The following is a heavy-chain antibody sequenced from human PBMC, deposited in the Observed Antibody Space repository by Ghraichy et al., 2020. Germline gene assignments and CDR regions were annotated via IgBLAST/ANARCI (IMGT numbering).Heavy chain of an antibody. J-gene: IGHJ6*02. Sequence: SETLSLTCAVYGGSFSGYYWSWIRQPPGKGLEWIGEINHSGSTNYNPSLKSRVTISVDTSKNQFSLKLSSVTAADTAVYYCARGTPTYYDFWSGYPYGMDVWGQGTTVTVSS. CDR1: GGSFSGYY. CDR3: ARGTPTYYDFWSGYPYGMDV. D-gene: IGHD3-3*01. V-gene: IGHV4-34*01. CDR2: INHSGST.